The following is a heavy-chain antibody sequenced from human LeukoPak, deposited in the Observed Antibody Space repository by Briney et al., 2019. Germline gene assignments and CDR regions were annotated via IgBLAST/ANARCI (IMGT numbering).Heavy chain of an antibody. V-gene: IGHV3-64D*06. CDR1: GFTFSSYA. CDR2: ISSNGGST. CDR3: VKETYSSSWWFDY. J-gene: IGHJ4*02. Sequence: GGSLRLSCSASGFTFSSYAMHWVRQAPGKGLEYVSAISSNGGSTYYADSVKGRFTISRDNSKNTLYLQMSSLRAEDTAVYYCVKETYSSSWWFDYWGQGTLVTVSS. D-gene: IGHD6-13*01.